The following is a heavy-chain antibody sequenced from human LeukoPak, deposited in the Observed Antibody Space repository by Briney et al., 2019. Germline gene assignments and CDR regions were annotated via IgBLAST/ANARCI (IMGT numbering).Heavy chain of an antibody. Sequence: SETLSLTCTVSGGSISSYYWSWIRQPPGKGLEWIGYIYYSGSTNYNPSLKSRVAISVDTSKNQFSLKLSSVTAADTAVYYCARQGSDYGDGWFDPWGQGTLVTVSS. CDR3: ARQGSDYGDGWFDP. CDR2: IYYSGST. V-gene: IGHV4-59*08. CDR1: GGSISSYY. J-gene: IGHJ5*02. D-gene: IGHD4-17*01.